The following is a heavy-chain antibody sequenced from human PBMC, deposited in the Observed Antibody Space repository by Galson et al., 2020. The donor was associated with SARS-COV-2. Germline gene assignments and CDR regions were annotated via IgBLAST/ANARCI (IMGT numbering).Heavy chain of an antibody. D-gene: IGHD5-18*01. V-gene: IGHV4-31*03. Sequence: SLTCTVSGGSIRSGGYYWSWIRQHPGKGLEWIGDIYDSGTTHYNPSLKSRVTISVDTSKNHFSLKLSSVTAADTAVYYCARDRGRIELWKTGVVFDYWVQGSLVTVSS. CDR1: GGSIRSGGYY. CDR2: IYDSGTT. CDR3: ARDRGRIELWKTGVVFDY. J-gene: IGHJ4*02.